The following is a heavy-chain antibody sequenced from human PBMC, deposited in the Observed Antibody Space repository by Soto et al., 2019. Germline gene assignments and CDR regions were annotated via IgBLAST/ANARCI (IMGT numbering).Heavy chain of an antibody. V-gene: IGHV4-4*07. Sequence: VSLTCTVSGGSMSSYYWTWIRQPAGKGLEWIGRVYSSGGTHYNPSLKSRVTISPDTSKNQFSLRLLSVTDADMAVYYCARGQRFSDWFDPWGQGTLVTVSS. D-gene: IGHD3-3*01. CDR1: GGSMSSYY. CDR3: ARGQRFSDWFDP. CDR2: VYSSGGT. J-gene: IGHJ5*02.